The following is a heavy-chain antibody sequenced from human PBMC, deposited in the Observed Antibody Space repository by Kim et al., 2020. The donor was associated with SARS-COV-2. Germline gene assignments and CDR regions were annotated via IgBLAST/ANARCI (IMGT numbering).Heavy chain of an antibody. D-gene: IGHD3-3*01. CDR1: GYTFTGYY. J-gene: IGHJ6*02. Sequence: ASVKVSCKASGYTFTGYYMHWVRQAPGQGLEWMGWINPNSGGTNYAQKFQGRVTMTRDTSISTAYMELSRLRSDDTAVYYCARVVTPQGIFGVVIYGMDVWGQGTTVTVSS. CDR3: ARVVTPQGIFGVVIYGMDV. CDR2: INPNSGGT. V-gene: IGHV1-2*02.